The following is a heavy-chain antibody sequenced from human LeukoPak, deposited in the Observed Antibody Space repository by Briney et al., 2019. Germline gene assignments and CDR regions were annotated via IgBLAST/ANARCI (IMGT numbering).Heavy chain of an antibody. J-gene: IGHJ3*01. D-gene: IGHD3-16*01. CDR2: IDPNSGVT. CDR1: GYTLTDNH. Sequence: ASVKVSCKTSGYTLTDNHLYWVRQAPGQGREWMGWIDPNSGVTNFAQNFQGRLTMTRDTSINTAYMELSRLTSDDTAVYYCARELGINAFDVWGQGTMVTVSS. CDR3: ARELGINAFDV. V-gene: IGHV1-2*02.